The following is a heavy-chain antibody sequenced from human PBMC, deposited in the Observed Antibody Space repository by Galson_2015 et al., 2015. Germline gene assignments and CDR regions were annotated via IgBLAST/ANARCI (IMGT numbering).Heavy chain of an antibody. Sequence: SLRLSCAASGFTFSSYAMSWVRQAPGKGLEWVSLITASGGSPYYADSVKRRFTISRDNSKNTLYLQMNSLRAEDTAMYHCAKGVGSDFYYANDYWGQGTLVTVSS. J-gene: IGHJ4*02. CDR2: ITASGGSP. V-gene: IGHV3-23*01. D-gene: IGHD3-22*01. CDR3: AKGVGSDFYYANDY. CDR1: GFTFSSYA.